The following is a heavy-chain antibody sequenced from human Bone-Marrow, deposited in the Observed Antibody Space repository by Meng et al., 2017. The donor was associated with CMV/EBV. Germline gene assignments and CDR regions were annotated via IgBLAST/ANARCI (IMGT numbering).Heavy chain of an antibody. J-gene: IGHJ3*01. CDR3: AKPHPTSVVRAHVFDV. D-gene: IGHD4-23*01. Sequence: GESLKISCAASGFTVSSNYMSWVRQAPGKGLEWVSVIYSGGSTYYADSVKGRFTISRDNSKNTLYLQMNSLRADDTAVYYCAKPHPTSVVRAHVFDVWGQGTLVTVSS. CDR1: GFTVSSNY. CDR2: IYSGGST. V-gene: IGHV3-53*01.